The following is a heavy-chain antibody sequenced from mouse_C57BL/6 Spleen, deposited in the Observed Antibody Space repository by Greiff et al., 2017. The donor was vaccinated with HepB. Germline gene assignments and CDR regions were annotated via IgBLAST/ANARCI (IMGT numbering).Heavy chain of an antibody. CDR1: GYAFSSSW. Sequence: VQLQQSGPELVKPGASVKISCKASGYAFSSSWMNWVKQRPGKGLEWIGRIYPGDGDTNYNGKFKGKATLTADKSSSTAYMQRSSLTSEDSAVYFCAKNYYGSSYNFDYWGQGTTLTVSS. D-gene: IGHD1-1*01. V-gene: IGHV1-82*01. CDR3: AKNYYGSSYNFDY. CDR2: IYPGDGDT. J-gene: IGHJ2*01.